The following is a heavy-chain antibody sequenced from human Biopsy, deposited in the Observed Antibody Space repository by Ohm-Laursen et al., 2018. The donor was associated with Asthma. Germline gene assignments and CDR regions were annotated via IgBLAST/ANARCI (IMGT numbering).Heavy chain of an antibody. J-gene: IGHJ4*02. CDR3: ARGWNCGGDCYSLDY. Sequence: TLSLTCGVSGDSIDSGDYSWTWIRQSPGVGLEWIGYIYRNGDTYYNPTLKNRVTISIDRSKNQFPLRLRSVTAADTAVYYCARGWNCGGDCYSLDYWGQGTLVTVSS. D-gene: IGHD2-21*02. CDR1: GDSIDSGDYS. CDR2: IYRNGDT. V-gene: IGHV4-30-2*06.